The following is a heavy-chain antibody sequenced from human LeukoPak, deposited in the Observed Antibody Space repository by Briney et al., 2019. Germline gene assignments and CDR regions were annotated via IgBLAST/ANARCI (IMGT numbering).Heavy chain of an antibody. CDR1: GFTFSSYA. Sequence: GGSLRLSCAASGFTFSSYAMISYDGSNKYYADSVKGRFTISRDNSKNTLYLQMNSLRAEDTAVYYCARRAGAYSHPYDYWGQGTLVTVSS. CDR2: SYDGSNK. D-gene: IGHD4/OR15-4a*01. V-gene: IGHV3-30*07. J-gene: IGHJ4*02. CDR3: ARRAGAYSHPYDY.